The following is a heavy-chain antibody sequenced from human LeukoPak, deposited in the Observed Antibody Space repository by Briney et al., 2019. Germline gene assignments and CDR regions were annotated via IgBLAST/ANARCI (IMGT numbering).Heavy chain of an antibody. D-gene: IGHD3/OR15-3a*01. CDR2: IKQDGSEK. Sequence: GESLRLSCAASGFTFSSYWMSWVRQAPGKGLEWVDNIKQDGSEKYYVDSVKGRFTISRDNAKNSLYLQMNSLRAEDTAVYYCAREHTDFWTGYYYYMDVWGKGTTVTVSS. CDR3: AREHTDFWTGYYYYMDV. J-gene: IGHJ6*03. V-gene: IGHV3-7*01. CDR1: GFTFSSYW.